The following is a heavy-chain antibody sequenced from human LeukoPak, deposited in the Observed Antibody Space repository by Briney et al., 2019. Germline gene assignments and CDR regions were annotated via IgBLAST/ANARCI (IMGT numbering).Heavy chain of an antibody. J-gene: IGHJ4*02. D-gene: IGHD6-13*01. V-gene: IGHV4-4*02. CDR2: IFHSGST. CDR3: ARDTIAAQTD. Sequence: PGGSLRLSCAASGFTFSSYAMSWVRQAPGKGLEWIGEIFHSGSTNYNPSLKSRVTISVDKSKNQFSLKLNSVTAADTAVYYCARDTIAAQTDWGQGTLVTVSS. CDR1: GFTFSSYAM.